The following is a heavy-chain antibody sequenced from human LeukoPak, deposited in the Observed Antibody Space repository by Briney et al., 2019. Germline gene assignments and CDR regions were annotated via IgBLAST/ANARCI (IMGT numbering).Heavy chain of an antibody. J-gene: IGHJ4*02. Sequence: GESLKISCKSSGDMFTSYWIGWVRQMPGKGLEWMGIIYPGDSDTRYSPSFQGQVTISADKSISTAYLQWSSLKASDTAMYYCAGYPMITFGGVIVWGQGTLVTVSS. V-gene: IGHV5-51*01. CDR1: GDMFTSYW. CDR2: IYPGDSDT. CDR3: AGYPMITFGGVIV. D-gene: IGHD3-16*02.